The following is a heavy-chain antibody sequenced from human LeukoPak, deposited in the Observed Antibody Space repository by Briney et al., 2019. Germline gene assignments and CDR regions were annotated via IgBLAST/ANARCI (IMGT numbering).Heavy chain of an antibody. V-gene: IGHV3-23*01. D-gene: IGHD6-19*01. J-gene: IGHJ4*02. CDR3: AKTTTGYSSGRFPGWPVDY. CDR2: IFGSGGST. CDR1: GFTFSSYA. Sequence: GGSLRLSCAASGFTFSSYAMYWVRQAPGKGLEWVSGIFGSGGSTHYADSVKGRFTISRDNSKNTVYLQMNSLRAEDTAVYYCAKTTTGYSSGRFPGWPVDYWGQGTLVAVSS.